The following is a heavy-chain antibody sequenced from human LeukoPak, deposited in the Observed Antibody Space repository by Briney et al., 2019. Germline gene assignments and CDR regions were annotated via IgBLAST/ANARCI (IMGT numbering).Heavy chain of an antibody. D-gene: IGHD2-2*01. J-gene: IGHJ4*02. V-gene: IGHV1-69*13. CDR2: IIPIFGTA. Sequence: SVKVSCKASGGTFSSYAISWVRQAPGQGLEWMGGIIPIFGTANYAQKFQGRVTITADESTSTAYMELSSLRSEDTAVYYCARSIVVVPAASAGYSYGYEDYWGRGTLVTVSS. CDR1: GGTFSSYA. CDR3: ARSIVVVPAASAGYSYGYEDY.